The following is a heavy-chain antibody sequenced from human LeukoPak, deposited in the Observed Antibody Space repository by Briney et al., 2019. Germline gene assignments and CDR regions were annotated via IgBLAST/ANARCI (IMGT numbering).Heavy chain of an antibody. CDR3: AREKISSWFDY. D-gene: IGHD6-13*01. V-gene: IGHV4-34*01. J-gene: IGHJ4*02. Sequence: PSQTLSLTCAVYGGSFSGYYWSWIRQPPGKGLEWIGEINHSGSTNDNPSLKSRVTISVDTSKNQFSLKLSSVTAADTAVYYCAREKISSWFDYWGQGTLVTVSS. CDR1: GGSFSGYY. CDR2: INHSGST.